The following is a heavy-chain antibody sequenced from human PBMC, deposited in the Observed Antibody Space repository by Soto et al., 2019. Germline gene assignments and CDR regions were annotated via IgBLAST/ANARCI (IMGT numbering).Heavy chain of an antibody. CDR2: INPSGGST. J-gene: IGHJ4*02. V-gene: IGHV1-46*03. CDR3: ARGGGIAAAGTPFDY. D-gene: IGHD6-13*01. CDR1: GCTFTSYY. Sequence: ASVKVSCKASGCTFTSYYMHWVRQAPGQGLEWMGIINPSGGSTSYAQKFQGRVTMTRDTSTSTVYMELSSLRSEDTAVYYCARGGGIAAAGTPFDYWGQGTLVTVSS.